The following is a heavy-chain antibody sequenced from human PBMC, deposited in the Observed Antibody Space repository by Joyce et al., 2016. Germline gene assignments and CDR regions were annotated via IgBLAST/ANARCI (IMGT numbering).Heavy chain of an antibody. D-gene: IGHD3-16*01. V-gene: IGHV3-21*01. J-gene: IGHJ6*02. CDR1: GSTFSSSS. CDR3: ARGGISYYYAMDV. Sequence: QLVESGGGVVKPGGSLRLSCEASGSTFSSSSMRWFRQAAGKGLEWGAAISGTSYYIFHAETVRGRFTVSRDNAKKTLYLQMNSLRAEDSAVFYCARGGISYYYAMDVWGQGTTVTVSS. CDR2: ISGTSYYI.